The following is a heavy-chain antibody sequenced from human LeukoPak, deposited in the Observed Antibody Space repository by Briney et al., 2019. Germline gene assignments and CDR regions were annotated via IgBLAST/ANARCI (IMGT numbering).Heavy chain of an antibody. D-gene: IGHD6-13*01. V-gene: IGHV3-30*02. CDR1: GFTFSSYG. CDR2: IRYDGSNK. CDR3: AKDSTGGNQYSSSWYYFDY. Sequence: PGGSLRLSCAASGFTFSSYGMHWVRQAPGKGLEWVAFIRYDGSNKYYADSVKGRFTISRDNSKNTLYLQMNSLRAEDTAVYYCAKDSTGGNQYSSSWYYFDYWGQGTLVTVSS. J-gene: IGHJ4*02.